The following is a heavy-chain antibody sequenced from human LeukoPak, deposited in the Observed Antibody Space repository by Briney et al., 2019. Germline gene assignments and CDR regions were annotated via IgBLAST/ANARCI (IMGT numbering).Heavy chain of an antibody. J-gene: IGHJ4*02. D-gene: IGHD4-23*01. CDR2: ISGSGGST. CDR1: GFTFSSYS. CDR3: AKQNGGFRKDYDY. V-gene: IGHV3-23*01. Sequence: GGSLRLSCAASGFTFSSYSMNWVRQAPGKGLEWVSAISGSGGSTYYADSVKGRFTISRDNSKNTLYLQMNSLRAEDTAVYYCAKQNGGFRKDYDYWGQGTLVTVSS.